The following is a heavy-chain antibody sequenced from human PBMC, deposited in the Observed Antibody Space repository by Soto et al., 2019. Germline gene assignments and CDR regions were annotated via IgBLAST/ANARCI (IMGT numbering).Heavy chain of an antibody. V-gene: IGHV3-23*01. CDR2: ISGSGATT. J-gene: IGHJ4*02. D-gene: IGHD6-19*01. CDR3: AKGSGWYPHFDY. CDR1: GFTFSTYA. Sequence: GGSLRLSCAASGFTFSTYAMSWVRQAPGKGLECVSAISGSGATTYYADSVEGRFTISRDNSKNTLYLQMNSLSAEDTAVYYCAKGSGWYPHFDYWGQGTLVTVS.